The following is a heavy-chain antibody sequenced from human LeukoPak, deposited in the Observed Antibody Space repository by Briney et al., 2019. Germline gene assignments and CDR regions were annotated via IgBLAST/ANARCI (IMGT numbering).Heavy chain of an antibody. J-gene: IGHJ5*02. D-gene: IGHD2-2*01. CDR1: GYTFTSYG. CDR2: IIPIFGTA. V-gene: IGHV1-69*05. Sequence: SVKVSCKASGYTFTSYGISWVRQAPGQGLEWMGGIIPIFGTANYAQKFQGRVTITTDESTSTAYMELSSLRSEDTAVYYCARAPRRVVPAANNNWFDPWGQGTLVTVSS. CDR3: ARAPRRVVPAANNNWFDP.